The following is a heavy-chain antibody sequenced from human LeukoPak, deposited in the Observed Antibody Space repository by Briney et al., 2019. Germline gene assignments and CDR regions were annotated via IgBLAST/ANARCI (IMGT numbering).Heavy chain of an antibody. CDR3: ARPNSYGYPNWFDP. CDR1: GGSISSSSSY. J-gene: IGHJ5*02. V-gene: IGHV4-39*01. D-gene: IGHD5-18*01. CDR2: IYYSGSS. Sequence: PSETLSLTCSVSGGSISSSSSYWGWIRQPPGKGLEWIGSIYYSGSSFDNPALKSRVTISVDTSKNQFSLKLSSVTAADTAVYYCARPNSYGYPNWFDPWGQGTLVTVSS.